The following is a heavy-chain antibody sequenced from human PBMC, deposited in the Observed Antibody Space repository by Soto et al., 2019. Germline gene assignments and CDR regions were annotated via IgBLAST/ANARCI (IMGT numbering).Heavy chain of an antibody. J-gene: IGHJ6*02. D-gene: IGHD3-22*01. V-gene: IGHV3-11*01. CDR1: GFTFSDYY. Sequence: QVQLVESGGGLVKPGGSLRLSCAASGFTFSDYYMSWIRQAPGKGLEWVSYISSSGSTIYYANSVKGRFTISRDNAKNSLYRQMNSLRDEDTAVYYCARELDSSDYSYYGMDVWGQGTTVTVSS. CDR3: ARELDSSDYSYYGMDV. CDR2: ISSSGSTI.